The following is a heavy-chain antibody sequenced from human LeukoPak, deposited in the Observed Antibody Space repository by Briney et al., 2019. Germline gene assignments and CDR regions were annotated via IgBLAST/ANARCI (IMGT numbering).Heavy chain of an antibody. D-gene: IGHD3-10*01. CDR1: GGTFSSYA. CDR2: IIPILGIA. J-gene: IGHJ4*02. CDR3: ARENYYGSGSYYKHYFDY. V-gene: IGHV1-69*04. Sequence: SVKVSRKASGGTFSSYAISWVRQAPGQGLEWMGRIIPILGIANYAQKFQGRVTITADKSTSTAYMELSSLRSEDTAVYYCARENYYGSGSYYKHYFDYWGQGTLVTVSS.